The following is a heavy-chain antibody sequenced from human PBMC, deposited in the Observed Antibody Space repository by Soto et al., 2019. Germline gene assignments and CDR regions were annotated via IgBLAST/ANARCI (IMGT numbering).Heavy chain of an antibody. D-gene: IGHD1-26*01. Sequence: QVQLQQWGAGLLKPSETLSLTCAVYGVSFSGYYWSWIRQPPGKGLEWIGEINHSGSTNYNPSLKSRVTISVDTSKNQFSLKLSSVTAADTAVYYCARSSSAVPFWFDPWGQGTLVTVSS. J-gene: IGHJ5*02. CDR1: GVSFSGYY. CDR3: ARSSSAVPFWFDP. CDR2: INHSGST. V-gene: IGHV4-34*01.